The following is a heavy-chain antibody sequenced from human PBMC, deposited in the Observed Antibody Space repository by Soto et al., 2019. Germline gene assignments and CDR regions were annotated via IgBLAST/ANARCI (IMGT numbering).Heavy chain of an antibody. V-gene: IGHV3-33*01. D-gene: IGHD1-1*01. CDR3: ARKAWREWNGTNYYYYYGMDV. Sequence: PGGSLRLSCAASGFTFSSYGMHWVRQAPGKGLEWVAVIWYDGSNKYYADSVKGRFTISRDNSKNTLYLQMNSLRAEDTAVYYCARKAWREWNGTNYYYYYGMDVWGQGTTVTVSS. J-gene: IGHJ6*02. CDR1: GFTFSSYG. CDR2: IWYDGSNK.